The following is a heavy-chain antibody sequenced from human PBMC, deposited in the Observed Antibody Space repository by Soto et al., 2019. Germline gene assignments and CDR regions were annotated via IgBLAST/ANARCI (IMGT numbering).Heavy chain of an antibody. D-gene: IGHD1-26*01. CDR3: ARCEGELRSEDY. V-gene: IGHV3-30-3*01. J-gene: IGHJ4*02. Sequence: QVQLVESGGGVVQPGRSLRLSCAASGFTFSSYAMHWVRQAPGKGLEWVAVISYDGSNKYYADSVKGRFTISRDNSKNTLYLQMNSLRAEDTAVYYCARCEGELRSEDYWGQGTRVTVSS. CDR1: GFTFSSYA. CDR2: ISYDGSNK.